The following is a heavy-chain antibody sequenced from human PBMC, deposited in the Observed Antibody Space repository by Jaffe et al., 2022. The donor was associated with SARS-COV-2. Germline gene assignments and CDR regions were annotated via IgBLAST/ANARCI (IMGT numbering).Heavy chain of an antibody. CDR2: ISRGGDSV. Sequence: EVQLVESGGGLVKPGGSLRLSCAASEFSLETYTMNWVRQAPGKGLEWVSSISRGGDSVYYVGSVQGRFTLSRGSASNSLFLQMTALRPEDTAIYYCTRVAFAHGARRGGYFDLWGRGTLVAVSS. J-gene: IGHJ2*01. CDR1: EFSLETYT. CDR3: TRVAFAHGARRGGYFDL. D-gene: IGHD3-16*01. V-gene: IGHV3-21*02.